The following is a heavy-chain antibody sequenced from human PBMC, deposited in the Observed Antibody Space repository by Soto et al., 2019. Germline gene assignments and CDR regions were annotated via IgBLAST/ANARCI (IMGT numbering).Heavy chain of an antibody. Sequence: PGGSLRLSCAASGFTFGSYAMHWVRQAPGKGLEWVAVISYDGSNKYYADSVKGRFTISRDNSKNTLYLQMNSLRAEDTAVYYCARGEYYYDSSGYFYWGQGTLVTVSS. CDR3: ARGEYYYDSSGYFY. CDR1: GFTFGSYA. D-gene: IGHD3-22*01. J-gene: IGHJ4*02. CDR2: ISYDGSNK. V-gene: IGHV3-30-3*01.